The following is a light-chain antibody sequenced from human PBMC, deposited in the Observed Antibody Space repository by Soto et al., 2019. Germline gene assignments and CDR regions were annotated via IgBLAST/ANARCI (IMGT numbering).Light chain of an antibody. Sequence: DIQMTQSPSSLSASVGDRVTITCRANQSISSYLNWYQQRPGKAPTLLIYAASNLQSGVPSRFSGSGSGADFTLTISTLQPEDFVTYYCQQSYNTPLTFGGGTKVDIK. CDR3: QQSYNTPLT. CDR2: AAS. V-gene: IGKV1-39*01. J-gene: IGKJ4*01. CDR1: QSISSY.